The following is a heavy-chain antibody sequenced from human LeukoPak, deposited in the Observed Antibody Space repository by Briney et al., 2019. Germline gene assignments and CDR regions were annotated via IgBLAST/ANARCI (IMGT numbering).Heavy chain of an antibody. CDR3: ARPAGTYDYSYGMDV. V-gene: IGHV3-30-3*01. D-gene: IGHD6-19*01. CDR1: GFTFSNYA. Sequence: GRSLRLSCAASGFTFSNYAMHWVRQAPGKGLEWVAVISYDGSDKYYADSVKGRFTISRDNSKNTLYLQMNSLRAEDTAVYYCARPAGTYDYSYGMDVWGQGTTVTVSS. CDR2: ISYDGSDK. J-gene: IGHJ6*02.